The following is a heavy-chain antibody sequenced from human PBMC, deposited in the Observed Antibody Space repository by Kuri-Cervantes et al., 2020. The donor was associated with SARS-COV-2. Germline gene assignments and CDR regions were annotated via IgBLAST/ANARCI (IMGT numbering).Heavy chain of an antibody. CDR2: LCYSGST. CDR3: VRHPPIAVADYYFDY. J-gene: IGHJ4*02. D-gene: IGHD6-19*01. V-gene: IGHV4-39*01. Sequence: ESLKISCTVSGGSITTYSYYWGWIRQPPGKGLEWIGSLCYSGSTYYNPSLKSRVTISIDTSKNQFSLRLSSVTAADTAVYYCVRHPPIAVADYYFDYWGQGALVTVSS. CDR1: GGSITTYSYY.